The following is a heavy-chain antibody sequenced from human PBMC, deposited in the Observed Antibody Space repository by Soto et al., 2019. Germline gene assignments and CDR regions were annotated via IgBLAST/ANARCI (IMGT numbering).Heavy chain of an antibody. CDR1: GGSISSGGYS. V-gene: IGHV4-30-2*01. Sequence: QLQLQESGSGLVKPSQTLSLTCAVSGGSISSGGYSWSWIRQPPGKGLEWIGYIYHSGSTYYNPSLKSRVTISVDRSKNQFSLKLSSVTAADTAVYYCARGSSTRSYSSSPPALNNFDYWGQGTLVTVSS. J-gene: IGHJ4*02. CDR2: IYHSGST. CDR3: ARGSSTRSYSSSPPALNNFDY. D-gene: IGHD6-6*01.